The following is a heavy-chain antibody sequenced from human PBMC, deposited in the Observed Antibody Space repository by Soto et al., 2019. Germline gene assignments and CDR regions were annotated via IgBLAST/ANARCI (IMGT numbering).Heavy chain of an antibody. CDR2: ISGSGGST. CDR3: AKEHLRTHRTSCYNY. Sequence: GGPLRLPCGALGLTFGDFASSWVRKAQGKGMEWVSAISGSGGSTYYADSVKGRFTISRDNSKNTLYLQMNSLRAEDTALYYCAKEHLRTHRTSCYNYWGQGTLVTVSS. CDR1: GLTFGDFA. V-gene: IGHV3-23*01. J-gene: IGHJ4*02. D-gene: IGHD2-2*02.